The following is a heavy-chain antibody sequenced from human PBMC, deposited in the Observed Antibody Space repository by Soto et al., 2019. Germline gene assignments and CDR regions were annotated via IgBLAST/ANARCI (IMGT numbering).Heavy chain of an antibody. D-gene: IGHD6-13*01. V-gene: IGHV3-7*05. CDR2: IKQDGSEK. CDR1: GFTFSSYW. CDR3: ARVDGAAAGYYYYYGMDV. J-gene: IGHJ6*02. Sequence: GGSLRLSCAASGFTFSSYWMSWVRQAPGKGLEWVANIKQDGSEKYYVDSVKGGFTSSRDNAKNSLYLQMNSLRAEDTAVYYCARVDGAAAGYYYYYGMDVWGQGTTVTVSS.